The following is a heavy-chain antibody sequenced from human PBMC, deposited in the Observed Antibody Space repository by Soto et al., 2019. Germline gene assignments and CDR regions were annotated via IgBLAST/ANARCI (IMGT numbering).Heavy chain of an antibody. J-gene: IGHJ4*02. Sequence: QVQLVESGGGVVQPGRSLRLSCAASGFTFSSYGMHWVRQAPGKGLEWVAVIWYDGSNKYYADSVKGRFTISRDNSKNTLYLQTNSLRAEDTAVYYCARGHIAVAGTFPESLDYWGQGTLVTVSS. V-gene: IGHV3-33*01. CDR2: IWYDGSNK. CDR3: ARGHIAVAGTFPESLDY. CDR1: GFTFSSYG. D-gene: IGHD6-19*01.